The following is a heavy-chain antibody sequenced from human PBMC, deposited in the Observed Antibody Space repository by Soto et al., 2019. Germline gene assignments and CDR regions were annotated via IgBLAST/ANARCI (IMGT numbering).Heavy chain of an antibody. CDR2: IKQDGSEK. Sequence: GGSLRLSCAASGFTFSSYWMSWVRQAPGKGLEWVANIKQDGSEKYYVDSVKGRFTISRDNAKNSLYLQMNSLRAEDTAVYYCARYTNSGWYRYFQHWGQGTLVTVSS. CDR1: GFTFSSYW. V-gene: IGHV3-7*01. D-gene: IGHD6-19*01. J-gene: IGHJ1*01. CDR3: ARYTNSGWYRYFQH.